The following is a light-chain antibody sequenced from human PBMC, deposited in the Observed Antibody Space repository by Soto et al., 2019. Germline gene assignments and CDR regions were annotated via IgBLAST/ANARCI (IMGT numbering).Light chain of an antibody. Sequence: EIVMTQSPATLSVSPGERATLSCRASQSVSSNVAWYQQKPGQAPRLLIDGASTRATGIPARFTGSVSGIDFTLTISILQSEDFAGYYCQQYSNWPGTVGRGTKVEI. J-gene: IGKJ1*01. CDR1: QSVSSN. V-gene: IGKV3-15*01. CDR3: QQYSNWPGT. CDR2: GAS.